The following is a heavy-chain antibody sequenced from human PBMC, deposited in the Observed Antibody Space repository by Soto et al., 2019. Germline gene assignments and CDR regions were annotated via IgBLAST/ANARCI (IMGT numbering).Heavy chain of an antibody. J-gene: IGHJ4*02. CDR3: AKGGGGDHGY. CDR1: GFIFTTSD. D-gene: IGHD3-16*01. CDR2: ITITGDTT. Sequence: EVQLVESEGGLVQPWGSLRLSCEASGFIFTTSDMSWVRQAPGKGLEWISSITITGDTTHYADSVKGRFTISRDNSRKTGHFKMNRLGVHGTGVIFCAKGGGGDHGYWGQGTLVAVSS. V-gene: IGHV3-23*04.